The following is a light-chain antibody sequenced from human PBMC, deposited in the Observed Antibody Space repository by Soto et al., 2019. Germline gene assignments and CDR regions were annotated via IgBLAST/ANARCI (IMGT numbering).Light chain of an antibody. J-gene: IGLJ2*01. CDR1: SSNIWAGYH. CDR3: QSYDSSLTAVV. CDR2: DYG. Sequence: QSVLTQPPSVSGAPGQRVTISCTGRSSNIWAGYHVHWYQQVPGTAPKLLMYDYGNRHSGVPDRFSASESDTSASLAITGLQADDEADYYCQSYDSSLTAVVFGGGTQLTVL. V-gene: IGLV1-40*01.